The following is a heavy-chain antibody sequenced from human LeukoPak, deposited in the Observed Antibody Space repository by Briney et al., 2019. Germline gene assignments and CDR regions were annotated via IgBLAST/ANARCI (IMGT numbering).Heavy chain of an antibody. D-gene: IGHD2-21*02. Sequence: GSSVKVSCKASGGTFSSYAISWVRQPRGQGLEWMGSIIPILGIANYAQKFQGRVTITADKSTSTAYMELSSLRSEDTAVYYCASLDCGGDCYRPEYFQHWGQGTLVTVSS. CDR3: ASLDCGGDCYRPEYFQH. CDR2: IIPILGIA. J-gene: IGHJ1*01. V-gene: IGHV1-69*04. CDR1: GGTFSSYA.